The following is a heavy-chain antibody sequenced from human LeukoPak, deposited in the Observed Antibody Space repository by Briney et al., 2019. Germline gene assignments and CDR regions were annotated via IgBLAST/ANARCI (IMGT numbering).Heavy chain of an antibody. CDR3: ARVGDEDAFDI. J-gene: IGHJ3*02. V-gene: IGHV3-64*02. CDR1: GFTFSSYS. Sequence: GGSLRLSCAASGFTFSSYSMHWVRQALGKGLEYVSAIGTDGYNTYYADSVKGRFTIFRDNSKNTLYLQMGSLRAVDMAVYYCARVGDEDAFDIWGQGTMVTVSS. D-gene: IGHD2-21*01. CDR2: IGTDGYNT.